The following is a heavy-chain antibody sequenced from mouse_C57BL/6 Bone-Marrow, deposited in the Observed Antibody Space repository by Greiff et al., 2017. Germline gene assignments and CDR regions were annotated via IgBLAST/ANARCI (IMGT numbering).Heavy chain of an antibody. V-gene: IGHV1-55*01. Sequence: QVQLQQPGAELVKPGASVKMSCKASGYTFTSYWITWVKQRPGQGLEWIGDIYPGSGSTNYNEKFKGKATLTVDTSSSTAYMPRSSLTSEDSAVYYCARWDYDAYWYFDVWGTGTTVTVSA. D-gene: IGHD2-4*01. CDR2: IYPGSGST. CDR3: ARWDYDAYWYFDV. CDR1: GYTFTSYW. J-gene: IGHJ1*03.